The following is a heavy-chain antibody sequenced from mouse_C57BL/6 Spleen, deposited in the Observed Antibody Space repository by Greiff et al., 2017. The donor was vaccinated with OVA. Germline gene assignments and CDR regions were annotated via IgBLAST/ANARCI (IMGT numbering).Heavy chain of an antibody. V-gene: IGHV14-1*01. Sequence: EVQLQQPGAELVRPGASVKLSCTASGFNFTDYYMHWVKQRPEQGLEWIGRIDPEDGGTEYTPKFQGKATLTVDTSSSTAYLQLSSLTSEGTAVYYCTTVVAEYFDVWGTGTTVTVSS. D-gene: IGHD1-1*01. CDR1: GFNFTDYY. CDR2: IDPEDGGT. CDR3: TTVVAEYFDV. J-gene: IGHJ1*03.